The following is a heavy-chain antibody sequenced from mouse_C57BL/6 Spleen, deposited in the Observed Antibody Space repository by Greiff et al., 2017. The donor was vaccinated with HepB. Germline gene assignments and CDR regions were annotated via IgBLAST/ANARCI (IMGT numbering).Heavy chain of an antibody. Sequence: DVMLVESGGDLVKPGGSLKLSCAASGFTFSSYGMSWVRQTPDKRLEWVATISSGGSYTYYPDSVKGRFTISRDNAKNTLYLQMSSLKSEDTAMYYCARYTVVGWYFDVWGTGTTVTVSS. CDR2: ISSGGSYT. CDR3: ARYTVVGWYFDV. CDR1: GFTFSSYG. V-gene: IGHV5-6*02. J-gene: IGHJ1*03. D-gene: IGHD1-1*01.